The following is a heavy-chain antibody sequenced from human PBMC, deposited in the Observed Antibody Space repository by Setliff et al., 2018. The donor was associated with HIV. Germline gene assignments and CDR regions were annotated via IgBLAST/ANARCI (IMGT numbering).Heavy chain of an antibody. J-gene: IGHJ4*02. V-gene: IGHV3-48*01. D-gene: IGHD3-3*01. CDR3: ARDPRPKFWSGNSPFDY. CDR2: ISATGTTV. CDR1: GFVFSDHS. Sequence: GGSLRLSCAASGFVFSDHSLHWVRQAPGEGLEWLSYISATGTTVSYADSVRGRFIISRDSVRNVLYLQMKNLRVEDTALYYCARDPRPKFWSGNSPFDYWGQGTLVTVSS.